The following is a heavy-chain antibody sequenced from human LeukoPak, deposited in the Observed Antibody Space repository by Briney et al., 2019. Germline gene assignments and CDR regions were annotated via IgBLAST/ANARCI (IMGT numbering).Heavy chain of an antibody. CDR2: ISSNGGST. D-gene: IGHD1-20*01. V-gene: IGHV3-64*01. CDR1: GFTFSSYT. CDR3: ARARITGTAYFDY. Sequence: GGSLRLSCAASGFTFSSYTMHWVRQAPGKGLEYVSAISSNGGSTYYANSVKGRFTISRDNSKNTLYLQMGSLRAEDMAVYYCARARITGTAYFDYWGQGALVTVSS. J-gene: IGHJ4*02.